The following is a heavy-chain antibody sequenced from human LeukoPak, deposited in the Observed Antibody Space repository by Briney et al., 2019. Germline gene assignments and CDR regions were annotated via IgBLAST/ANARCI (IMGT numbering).Heavy chain of an antibody. D-gene: IGHD5-24*01. CDR2: IYSGSTT. CDR3: ARGGDGHNRAFDM. V-gene: IGHV3-53*01. CDR1: GFTVSTNY. Sequence: GGSLRLSCAASGFTVSTNYMSWVRQAPEKGLEWVSVIYSGSTTYYADSVKGRFTISRDNSKNTLYLQMNRLRAEDTAVYYCARGGDGHNRAFDMWGQGTMVTVSS. J-gene: IGHJ3*02.